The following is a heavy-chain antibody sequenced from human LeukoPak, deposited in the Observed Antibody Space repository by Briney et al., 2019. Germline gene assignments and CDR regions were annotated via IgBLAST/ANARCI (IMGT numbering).Heavy chain of an antibody. V-gene: IGHV3-23*01. CDR2: VTGGGGT. CDR1: GFTFSNYA. CDR3: AKGGRDTDY. D-gene: IGHD5-24*01. J-gene: IGHJ4*02. Sequence: GGSLRLSCAASGFTFSNYAMSWVRQPPGKGLEWVSAVTGGGGTYYADSVKGRFTISRDNSKNTLYLQMNSLTAEDTAVYYCAKGGRDTDYWGQGTLVTVSS.